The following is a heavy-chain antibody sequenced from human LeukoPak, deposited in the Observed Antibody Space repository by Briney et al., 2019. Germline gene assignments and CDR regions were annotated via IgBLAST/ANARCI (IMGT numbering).Heavy chain of an antibody. V-gene: IGHV3-7*01. J-gene: IGHJ5*02. D-gene: IGHD3-3*01. CDR1: GFTFSSYW. Sequence: GGSLRLSCAASGFTFSSYWMSWVRQAPGKGLEWVANIKQDGSEKYYADSVKGRFTISRDNAKNSLYLQMNSLRAEDTAVYYCARDYYDFWSGYRYWFDPWGQGTLVTVSS. CDR3: ARDYYDFWSGYRYWFDP. CDR2: IKQDGSEK.